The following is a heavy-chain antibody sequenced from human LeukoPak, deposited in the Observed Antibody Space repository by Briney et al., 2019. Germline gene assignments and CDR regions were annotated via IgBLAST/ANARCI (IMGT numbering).Heavy chain of an antibody. CDR2: IYYSGNT. V-gene: IGHV4-39*01. CDR3: ARLYYDSIGYGIDY. CDR1: GGSISGSIYY. Sequence: PWDTLSLTCTVSGGSISGSIYYWGWIRQPPGKGLEWIGSIYYSGNTYYNPSLKSRVTICVDTSKNQFSLKLSSVTAADTAVYYGARLYYDSIGYGIDYWGQGTLVTVSS. J-gene: IGHJ4*02. D-gene: IGHD3-22*01.